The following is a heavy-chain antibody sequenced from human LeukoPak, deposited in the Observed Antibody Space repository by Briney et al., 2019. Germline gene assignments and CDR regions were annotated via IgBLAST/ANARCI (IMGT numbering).Heavy chain of an antibody. Sequence: GASVKVSCKASGYTFTSYGISWVRQAPGQGLEWMGWISAYNGNTNYAQKLQGRVTMTTDTSTSTAYMELRSLRSDDTAVYYCARDGLLCSSTSCYTIFDYWGQGTLSPSPQ. D-gene: IGHD2-2*01. CDR1: GYTFTSYG. V-gene: IGHV1-18*01. J-gene: IGHJ4*02. CDR3: ARDGLLCSSTSCYTIFDY. CDR2: ISAYNGNT.